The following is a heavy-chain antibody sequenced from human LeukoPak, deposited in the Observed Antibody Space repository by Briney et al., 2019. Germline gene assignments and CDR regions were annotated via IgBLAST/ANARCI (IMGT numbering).Heavy chain of an antibody. CDR2: ISAYNGNT. D-gene: IGHD3-3*01. V-gene: IGHV1-18*01. CDR3: ARVADNDFWSGYYGWFDP. CDR1: GGTFSSYA. J-gene: IGHJ5*02. Sequence: GSSVKVSCKASGGTFSSYAISWVRQAPGQGLEWMGWISAYNGNTNYAQKLQGRVTMTTDTSTSTAYMELRGLRSDDTAVYYCARVADNDFWSGYYGWFDPWGQGTLVTVSS.